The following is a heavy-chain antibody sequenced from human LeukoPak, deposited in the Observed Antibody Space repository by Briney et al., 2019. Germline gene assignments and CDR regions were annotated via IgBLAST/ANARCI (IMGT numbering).Heavy chain of an antibody. CDR1: GFTFTSSA. CDR3: AADLRYQLHRLPNGFDP. D-gene: IGHD2-2*01. V-gene: IGHV1-58*02. CDR2: IVVGSGNT. Sequence: SVKVSCKASGFTFTSSAMQWVRQARGQRLEWIGWIVVGSGNTNYAQKFQERVTITRDMSTSTAYMELSSLRSEDTAVYYCAADLRYQLHRLPNGFDPWGQGTLVTVSS. J-gene: IGHJ5*02.